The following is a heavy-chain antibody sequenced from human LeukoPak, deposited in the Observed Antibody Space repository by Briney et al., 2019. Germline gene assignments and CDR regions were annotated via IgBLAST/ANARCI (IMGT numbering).Heavy chain of an antibody. D-gene: IGHD6-19*01. V-gene: IGHV7-4-1*02. J-gene: IGHJ5*02. Sequence: GASVKVSCKASGYTFTSYAMNWVRQAPGQGLEWMGWINTNTGNPTYAQGFTGRFVFSLDTSVSTAYLQISSLKAEDTAVYYCARPARFMGYSSGWSTRKTQNNWFDPWGQGTLVTVSS. CDR2: INTNTGNP. CDR3: ARPARFMGYSSGWSTRKTQNNWFDP. CDR1: GYTFTSYA.